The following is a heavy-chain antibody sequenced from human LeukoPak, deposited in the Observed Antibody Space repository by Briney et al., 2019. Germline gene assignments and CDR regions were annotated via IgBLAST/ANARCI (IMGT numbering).Heavy chain of an antibody. J-gene: IGHJ6*02. V-gene: IGHV1-18*01. CDR3: ATQRSLGYCSNTSCHLYYYYGMDV. CDR2: ISPYNDNT. D-gene: IGHD2-2*01. Sequence: ASVKVSCKASGYSFPSYGISWVRQAPGQGPEWMGWISPYNDNTNYAQKLQGRVTMTTDTSTSTAYMELRSLRSDDTAVYYCATQRSLGYCSNTSCHLYYYYGMDVWGQGTTVTVSS. CDR1: GYSFPSYG.